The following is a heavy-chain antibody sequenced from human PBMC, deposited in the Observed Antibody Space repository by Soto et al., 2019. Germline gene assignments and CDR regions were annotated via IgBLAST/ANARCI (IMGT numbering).Heavy chain of an antibody. CDR3: ARGDNLGPKTGYAFDP. Sequence: SQTLSLTCAISGDSVSSNTASWNWIRQSPSRGLEWLGRTYFRSKWYNDYAVSVKSRIIIHPDTSNNQFSLQLNSVAPEDTAVSFCARGDNLGPKTGYAFDPWGQGIMVTVSS. D-gene: IGHD5-12*01. CDR1: GDSVSSNTAS. J-gene: IGHJ5*02. V-gene: IGHV6-1*01. CDR2: TYFRSKWYN.